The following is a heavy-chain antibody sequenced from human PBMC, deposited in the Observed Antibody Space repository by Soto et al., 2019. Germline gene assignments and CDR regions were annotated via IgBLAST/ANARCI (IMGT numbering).Heavy chain of an antibody. J-gene: IGHJ3*02. V-gene: IGHV3-48*01. CDR3: ARESPIGLLDAFDI. D-gene: IGHD3-10*01. Sequence: GGSLRLSCAASGFTFSSYSMNWVRQAPGKGLEWVSYISSSSSTIYYADSVKGRFTISRDNAKNSLYLQMNSLRAKDTAVYYCARESPIGLLDAFDIWGQGTMVTVSS. CDR1: GFTFSSYS. CDR2: ISSSSSTI.